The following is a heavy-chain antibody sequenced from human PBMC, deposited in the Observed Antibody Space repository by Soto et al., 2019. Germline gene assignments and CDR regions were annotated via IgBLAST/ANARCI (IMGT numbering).Heavy chain of an antibody. CDR3: ARDRFFDY. D-gene: IGHD3-16*01. CDR2: VYESGVT. CDR1: GGSIRNYY. Sequence: QVQLQESGPGLVKPSETLSLTCTVSGGSIRNYYWSWIRQPPGKGLEWIGSVYESGVTNYNPSLVSSVXXSIDTSKSQFSLKLTSVTAADTAVYYCARDRFFDYWGQGTLVTVSS. J-gene: IGHJ4*02. V-gene: IGHV4-59*01.